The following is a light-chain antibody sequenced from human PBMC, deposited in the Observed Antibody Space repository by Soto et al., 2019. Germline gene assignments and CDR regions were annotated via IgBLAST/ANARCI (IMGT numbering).Light chain of an antibody. V-gene: IGKV1-39*01. CDR1: QSISSY. CDR2: AAS. Sequence: DIQMTQSPSSLSASVGDRVTITCRASQSISSYLNWYQQKPGKAPKLLIYAASNLQSGVPSRFSGSGSGTDFTLTISSLQPEDFATYYCQQSYSTPPTFGGGTKVEIK. J-gene: IGKJ4*01. CDR3: QQSYSTPPT.